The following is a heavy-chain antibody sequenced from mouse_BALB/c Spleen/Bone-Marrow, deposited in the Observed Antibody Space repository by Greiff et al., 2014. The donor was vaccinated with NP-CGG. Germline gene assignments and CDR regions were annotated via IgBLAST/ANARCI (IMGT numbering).Heavy chain of an antibody. Sequence: VKLMESGPGLVAPSQSLSITCTVSGFSLTSYGVHWVRQPPGKGLECLGVIWAGGSTNYNSALMSRLSISKDNSKSQVFLKMNSLQTDYTAIYYCARITTATGAMDYWGQGTSLTVSS. CDR3: ARITTATGAMDY. V-gene: IGHV2-9*02. D-gene: IGHD1-2*01. CDR2: IWAGGST. J-gene: IGHJ4*01. CDR1: GFSLTSYG.